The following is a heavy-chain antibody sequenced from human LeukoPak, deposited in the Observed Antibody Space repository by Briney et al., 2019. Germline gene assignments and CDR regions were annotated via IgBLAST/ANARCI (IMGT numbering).Heavy chain of an antibody. V-gene: IGHV4-31*03. CDR1: GGSISSGGYY. D-gene: IGHD5-12*01. Sequence: PSETLSLTCTVSGGSISSGGYYWSWIRQHPGKGLEWIGYIYCSGSTYYNPSLKSRVTISVDTSKNQFSLKLSSVTAADTAVYYCARDSSRVATIWGQGTLVTVSS. CDR3: ARDSSRVATI. J-gene: IGHJ4*02. CDR2: IYCSGST.